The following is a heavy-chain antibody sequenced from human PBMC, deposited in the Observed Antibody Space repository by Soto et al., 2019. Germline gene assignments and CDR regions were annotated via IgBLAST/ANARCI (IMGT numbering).Heavy chain of an antibody. D-gene: IGHD1-1*01. CDR3: ARESRSELGTVEY. Sequence: QVRLQESGPGLGKPSETLSLTCTVSGASISNYYWSWIRQPAGKGLECLGRIYASGTTTYNPCLRSRVNMSVDTSKNQFSLNLTSVTAADTAVYYCARESRSELGTVEYWGQGTLVTVSS. V-gene: IGHV4-4*07. J-gene: IGHJ4*02. CDR2: IYASGTT. CDR1: GASISNYY.